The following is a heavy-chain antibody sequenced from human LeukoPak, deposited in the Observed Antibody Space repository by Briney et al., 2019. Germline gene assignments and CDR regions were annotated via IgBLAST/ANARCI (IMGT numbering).Heavy chain of an antibody. CDR1: GGSISSYY. D-gene: IGHD5-12*01. Sequence: PSETLSLTCTVSGGSISSYYWSWIRQPPGKGLEWIGYLYYSGSTNYNPSLKSRVTISVDTSKNQFSLKLSSVTAADTAVYYCAREVDGGYEESFDYWGQGTLVTVSS. CDR3: AREVDGGYEESFDY. V-gene: IGHV4-59*01. J-gene: IGHJ4*02. CDR2: LYYSGST.